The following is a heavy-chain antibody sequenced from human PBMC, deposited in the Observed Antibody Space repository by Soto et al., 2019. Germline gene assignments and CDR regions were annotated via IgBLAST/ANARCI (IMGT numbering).Heavy chain of an antibody. CDR2: ISSSGSGI. D-gene: IGHD2-15*01. J-gene: IGHJ3*02. V-gene: IGHV3-11*01. CDR3: ARAYSDAFDI. CDR1: GFTFRDYY. Sequence: VLLLESGGGLVQPGGSLRLSCAASGFTFRDYYMTWIRQAPGKGLEWAAYISSSGSGIYYPDSVKGRFTISRDNTKNSLYLQMSSLRAEDTAVYFCARAYSDAFDIWGQGTMVTVSS.